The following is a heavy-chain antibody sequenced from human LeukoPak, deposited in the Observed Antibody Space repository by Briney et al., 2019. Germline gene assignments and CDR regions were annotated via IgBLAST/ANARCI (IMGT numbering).Heavy chain of an antibody. V-gene: IGHV3-7*01. Sequence: GGSLRLSCAASGFTFSSYWMSWVRQAPGKGLEWVANIKQDGSEKYYVDSVKGRFTISRDNAKNSLYLQMNSLRAEDTAVYYYARDLYHRPPSLGELSHRDYWGQGTLVTVSS. CDR3: ARDLYHRPPSLGELSHRDY. D-gene: IGHD3-16*02. CDR2: IKQDGSEK. CDR1: GFTFSSYW. J-gene: IGHJ4*02.